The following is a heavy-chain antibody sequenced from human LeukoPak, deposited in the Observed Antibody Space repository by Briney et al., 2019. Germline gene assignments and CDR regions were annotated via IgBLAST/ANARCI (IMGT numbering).Heavy chain of an antibody. CDR1: GDSISGISYY. D-gene: IGHD1-26*01. V-gene: IGHV4-39*01. CDR3: ARQGAVGATGFDF. CDR2: IYYSGSS. J-gene: IGHJ4*02. Sequence: SETLSLTCSVSGDSISGISYYWGWIRQPPGKGLEWIGKIYYSGSSYNNPSLESRVVISLDTSRNQLSLRLTSVTATDTAVYYCARQGAVGATGFDFWGQGILVTVSS.